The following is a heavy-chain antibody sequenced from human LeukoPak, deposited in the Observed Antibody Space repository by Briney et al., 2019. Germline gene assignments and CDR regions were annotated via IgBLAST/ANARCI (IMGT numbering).Heavy chain of an antibody. D-gene: IGHD6-13*01. CDR3: ARAGGGDKQQLVWYFDL. V-gene: IGHV4-4*07. J-gene: IGHJ2*01. CDR1: GASISSYY. Sequence: SETLSLTCTVSGASISSYYWSWIRQPAGKGLEWIGRIYTSGTTNYNPSLKSRVTMSVDTSKNHFSLRLNSVTAADTAVYYCARAGGGDKQQLVWYFDLWGRGTLATVSS. CDR2: IYTSGTT.